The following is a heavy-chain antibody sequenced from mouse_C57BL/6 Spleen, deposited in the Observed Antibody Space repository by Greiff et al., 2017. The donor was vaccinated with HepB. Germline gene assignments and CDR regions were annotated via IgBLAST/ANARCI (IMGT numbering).Heavy chain of an antibody. CDR3: ARDLGYYDYDWFAY. CDR2: ISDGGSYT. V-gene: IGHV5-4*01. CDR1: GFTFSSYA. D-gene: IGHD2-4*01. Sequence: EVKLVESGGGLVKPGGSLKLSCAASGFTFSSYAMSWVRQTPEKRLEWVATISDGGSYTYYPDNVKGRFTISRDNAKNNLYLQMSHLKSEDTAMYYCARDLGYYDYDWFAYWGQGTLVTVSA. J-gene: IGHJ3*01.